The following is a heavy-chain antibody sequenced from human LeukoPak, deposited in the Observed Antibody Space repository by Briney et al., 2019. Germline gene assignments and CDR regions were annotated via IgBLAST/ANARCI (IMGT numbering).Heavy chain of an antibody. J-gene: IGHJ4*02. CDR1: GGSLSGYY. V-gene: IGHV4-34*01. D-gene: IGHD3-10*01. CDR3: ARGRHPVGEFDS. Sequence: SETLSLTCVVYGGSLSGYYWGWIRQPPGKGLELIGEISHSGITNYNPSLKSRVTISVDTSKNQFSLKLDSVTAADTAVYYCARGRHPVGEFDSWGQGTLVTVSS. CDR2: ISHSGIT.